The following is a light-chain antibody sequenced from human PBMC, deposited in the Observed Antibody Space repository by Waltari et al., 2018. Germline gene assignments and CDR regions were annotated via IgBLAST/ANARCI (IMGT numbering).Light chain of an antibody. V-gene: IGKV4-1*01. CDR1: QSVLYNSNNKNY. CDR2: WAS. J-gene: IGKJ1*01. Sequence: DIVMTQSPDSLTVSLGERATINCKSNQSVLYNSNNKNYVAWYQQKPGQPPKLLIYWASTRQSGVPDRFSGSGSGTDFTLTISSLQAEDVAVYHCQQYYTNPRTFGQGTKVELK. CDR3: QQYYTNPRT.